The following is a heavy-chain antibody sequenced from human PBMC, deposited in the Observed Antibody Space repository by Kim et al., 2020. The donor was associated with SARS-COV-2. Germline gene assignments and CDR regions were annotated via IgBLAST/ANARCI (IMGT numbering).Heavy chain of an antibody. CDR2: ITGNGAVT. Sequence: GGSLRLSCAASGFTFSTYGMSWVRQAPGKGLEWVSAITGNGAVTYYADSVKGRFAISRDNSKNTLCLQMNSLRAEDTALYYCAKRGVDAVMGRLCDYWG. V-gene: IGHV3-23*01. CDR3: AKRGVDAVMGRLCDY. J-gene: IGHJ4*01. CDR1: GFTFSTYG. D-gene: IGHD5-18*01.